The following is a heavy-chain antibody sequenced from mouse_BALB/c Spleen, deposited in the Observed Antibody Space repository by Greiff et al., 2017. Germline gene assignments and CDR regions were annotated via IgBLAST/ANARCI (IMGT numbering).Heavy chain of an antibody. CDR1: GYTFTDYA. V-gene: IGHV1S137*01. CDR2: ISTYNGAA. Sequence: QVQLQQSGAELVRPGVSVKISCKGSGYTFTDYAMHWVKQRHAKSLEWIGHISTYNGAASYNQKFKGKATMTVDTSSSTAYMQFISLTSEESAVYYCARGAAHPDDGAMDYWGQGTSVTVSS. J-gene: IGHJ4*01. CDR3: ARGAAHPDDGAMDY. D-gene: IGHD1-2*01.